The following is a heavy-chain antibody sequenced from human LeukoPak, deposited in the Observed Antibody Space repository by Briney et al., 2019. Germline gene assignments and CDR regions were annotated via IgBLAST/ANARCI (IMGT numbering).Heavy chain of an antibody. Sequence: PGGSLRLSCAASGFTFDDYDMSWVRQAPGKGLEWVSGINWNGGSTGYADSVKGRFTISRDNAKNSLYLQMNSLRAEDTALYYCARDGLVDTPMGAGCWGQGTLVTVSS. D-gene: IGHD5-18*01. CDR2: INWNGGST. J-gene: IGHJ4*02. CDR3: ARDGLVDTPMGAGC. V-gene: IGHV3-20*04. CDR1: GFTFDDYD.